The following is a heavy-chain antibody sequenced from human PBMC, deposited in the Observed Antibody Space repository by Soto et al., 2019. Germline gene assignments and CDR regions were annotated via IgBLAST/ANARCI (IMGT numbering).Heavy chain of an antibody. Sequence: PGQGLEWMGGIIPIFGKTNVAPKFRDRITFTADESTRTAYMELSSLRSEDTAIYYCARDVVRSTGGDSWGQGTLVTVSS. V-gene: IGHV1-69*01. CDR3: ARDVVRSTGGDS. D-gene: IGHD7-27*01. CDR2: IIPIFGKT. J-gene: IGHJ4*02.